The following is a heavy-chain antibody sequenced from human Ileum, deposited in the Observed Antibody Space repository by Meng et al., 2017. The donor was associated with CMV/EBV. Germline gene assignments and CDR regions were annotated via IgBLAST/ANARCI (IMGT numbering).Heavy chain of an antibody. CDR2: VSPYNGPI. V-gene: IGHV1-18*01. CDR3: ARRGGVAFSTEGDY. J-gene: IGHJ4*02. CDR1: GYTFTNYG. Sequence: QVQLVQSGPEVKKPGASVKVSCETSGYTFTNYGITSGRQAPGQGLEWRGWVSPYNGPIDYAQRLQGRVTMTTDPSTSTAYMELRSLRSDDTAVYYCARRGGVAFSTEGDYWGQGTLVTVSS. D-gene: IGHD2-2*01.